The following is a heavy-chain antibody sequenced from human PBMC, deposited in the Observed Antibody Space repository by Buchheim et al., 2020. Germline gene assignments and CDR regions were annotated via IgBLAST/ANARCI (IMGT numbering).Heavy chain of an antibody. D-gene: IGHD3-22*01. Sequence: QVQLVESGGGVVQPGRSLRLSCAASGFTFSSYGMHWVRQAPGKGLEWVAVISYDGSSKYYADSVKGRFTISRDNSKNTLYLQMNSLRAEDTAVYYCAKSEDYYDSSGYSNWFDPWGQGTL. J-gene: IGHJ5*02. CDR3: AKSEDYYDSSGYSNWFDP. CDR2: ISYDGSSK. V-gene: IGHV3-30*18. CDR1: GFTFSSYG.